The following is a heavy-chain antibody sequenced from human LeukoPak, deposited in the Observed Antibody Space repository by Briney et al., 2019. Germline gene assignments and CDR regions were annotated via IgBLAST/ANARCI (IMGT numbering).Heavy chain of an antibody. D-gene: IGHD3-10*01. CDR3: ARDPVRGALDGFDI. Sequence: GGSLRLSCAASGFTFSSYSMNWVRQAPGKGLEWVSSISSTGTYMYYADSVKGRFTISRDNAKSSLYLQMNSLRAEDTAVYYCARDPVRGALDGFDIWGQGTMVTVSS. CDR1: GFTFSSYS. J-gene: IGHJ3*02. V-gene: IGHV3-21*01. CDR2: ISSTGTYM.